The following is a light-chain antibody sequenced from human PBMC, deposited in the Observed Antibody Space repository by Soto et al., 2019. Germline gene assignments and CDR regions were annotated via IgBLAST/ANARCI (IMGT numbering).Light chain of an antibody. CDR1: QTISSW. Sequence: DIQMTQSPSTLSGSVGGRVTITCRASQTISSWLAWYQQKPGKAPKLLIYKASTLKSGVPSRFSGSGSGTEFTLNISSLQPDDFETYYCQHYNSYSEAFGQGIKVDIK. CDR2: KAS. V-gene: IGKV1-5*03. J-gene: IGKJ1*01. CDR3: QHYNSYSEA.